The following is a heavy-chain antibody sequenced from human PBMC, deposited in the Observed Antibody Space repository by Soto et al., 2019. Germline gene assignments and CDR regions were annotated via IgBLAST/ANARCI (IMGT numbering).Heavy chain of an antibody. Sequence: GSLRLSCAASGFTFSDYYMSWIRQAPGKGLEWVSYISSSGSTIYYADSVKGRFTISRDNAKNSLYLQMNSLRAEDTAVYYCARGRRRSFAYSYYMDVWGKGTTVTVSS. J-gene: IGHJ6*03. CDR1: GFTFSDYY. CDR2: ISSSGSTI. D-gene: IGHD2-21*01. V-gene: IGHV3-11*01. CDR3: ARGRRRSFAYSYYMDV.